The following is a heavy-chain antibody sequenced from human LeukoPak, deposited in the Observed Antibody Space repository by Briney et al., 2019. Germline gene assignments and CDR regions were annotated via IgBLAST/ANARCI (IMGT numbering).Heavy chain of an antibody. V-gene: IGHV4-39*01. CDR1: GGSISSSSYY. Sequence: PSETLSLTCTVSGGSISSSSYYWGWIRQPPGKGLEWIGSIYYSGSTYYNPSLKSRVTISVDTSKNQFSLKLSSVTAADTAVYYCARRYQLRYFDWLLYWYFDLWGRGTLVTVSS. CDR2: IYYSGST. D-gene: IGHD3-9*01. CDR3: ARRYQLRYFDWLLYWYFDL. J-gene: IGHJ2*01.